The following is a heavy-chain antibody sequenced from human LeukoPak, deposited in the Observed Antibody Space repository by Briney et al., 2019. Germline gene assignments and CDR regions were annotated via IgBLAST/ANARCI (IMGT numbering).Heavy chain of an antibody. J-gene: IGHJ5*02. CDR1: GGFISSYY. CDR2: FYTSGSA. V-gene: IGHV4-4*07. D-gene: IGHD1/OR15-1a*01. Sequence: SETLSLTCTVSGGFISSYYWSWIRQPAGKGLEWIGRFYTSGSANYNPSIKSPVTMSVDTSKNHFSLKLSSVTAADTAVYYCARDPAPWNSGADWFDPWGQGTLVTVSS. CDR3: ARDPAPWNSGADWFDP.